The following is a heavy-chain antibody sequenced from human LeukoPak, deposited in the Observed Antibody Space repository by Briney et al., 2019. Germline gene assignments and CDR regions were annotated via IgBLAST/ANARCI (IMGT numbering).Heavy chain of an antibody. Sequence: ASVKVSCKASGYTFTSYDINWVRQATGQGLEWMGWMNPNSGNTGYAQKFQGRVTITRNTSISTAYMELSSLRSEDTAVYYCARLPPNQVCYYYMDVWGKGTTVTVSS. CDR3: ARLPPNQVCYYYMDV. J-gene: IGHJ6*03. D-gene: IGHD1-14*01. CDR1: GYTFTSYD. V-gene: IGHV1-8*03. CDR2: MNPNSGNT.